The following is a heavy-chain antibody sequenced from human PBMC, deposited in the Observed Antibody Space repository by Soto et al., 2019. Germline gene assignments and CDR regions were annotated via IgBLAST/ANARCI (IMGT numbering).Heavy chain of an antibody. V-gene: IGHV3-23*01. D-gene: IGHD5-12*01. J-gene: IGHJ5*02. Sequence: GGSVRLSCAASGFTFSSYAMNWVRQAPGKGLEWVSSISAGGGSSYSAASVKGRLTISRDNSKNTLYLQMNSLRAEDTAVYYCGKAACGGYDSAGPWGLGSLVAV. CDR2: ISAGGGSS. CDR1: GFTFSSYA. CDR3: GKAACGGYDSAGP.